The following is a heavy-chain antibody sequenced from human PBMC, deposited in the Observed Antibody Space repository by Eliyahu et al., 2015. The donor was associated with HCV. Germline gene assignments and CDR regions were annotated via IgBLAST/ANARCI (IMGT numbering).Heavy chain of an antibody. V-gene: IGHV3-30*18. J-gene: IGHJ3*02. CDR2: XPHDGTNQ. CDR3: VKDGFGDKGGAFHI. CDR1: GFXFSXYG. D-gene: IGHD3-16*01. Sequence: QVQLVESGGGVVQPGRSLRLSCAASGFXFSXYGMYWVRQXPDKGLEWVAVXPHDGTNQYYADSVKGRFTISRDNSNKMLYLQMTSLGAHDTAVYYCVKDGFGDKGGAFHIWGQGTMVTVSS.